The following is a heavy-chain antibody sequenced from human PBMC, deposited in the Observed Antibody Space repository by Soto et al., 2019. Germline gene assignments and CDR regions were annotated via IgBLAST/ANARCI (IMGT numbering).Heavy chain of an antibody. D-gene: IGHD2-21*01. J-gene: IGHJ4*02. V-gene: IGHV5-51*01. Sequence: DVQLVQSGAAVRKPGESLKISCKGSGYTFTNYWIGWVRQMPGKGLEWMGIMYPGDSDARYSPSFQGQVTISADKSIATAYLQWISMKASDTAIYYCARLLNIFYFDYWGQGTLVTVSS. CDR1: GYTFTNYW. CDR3: ARLLNIFYFDY. CDR2: MYPGDSDA.